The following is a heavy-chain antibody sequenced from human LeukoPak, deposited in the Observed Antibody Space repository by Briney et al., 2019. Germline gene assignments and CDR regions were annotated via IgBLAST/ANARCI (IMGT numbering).Heavy chain of an antibody. CDR3: ARVVGATPYYYYYYMDV. V-gene: IGHV1-18*01. CDR2: ISAYNGNT. Sequence: ASVKVSCKASGYTFTSYGISWVRQAPGQGLEWMGWISAYNGNTNYAQKLQGRVTMTTDTSTSTAYMELRSLRSDDTAVYYCARVVGATPYYYYYYMDVWGKGTTVTVSS. J-gene: IGHJ6*03. CDR1: GYTFTSYG. D-gene: IGHD1-26*01.